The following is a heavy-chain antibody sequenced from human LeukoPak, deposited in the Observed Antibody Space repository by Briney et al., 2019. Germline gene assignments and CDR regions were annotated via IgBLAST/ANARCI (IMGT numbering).Heavy chain of an antibody. V-gene: IGHV1-2*04. CDR2: INPNNGGT. Sequence: AASVKVSCKASGYSFTGYYMHWVRQAPGQGLEWMGWINPNNGGTNYAQKFQGWVTMTRDTSTSTAYMELSSLKSDDTAVYYCARDDMDYWGQGTLVTVSS. D-gene: IGHD2-15*01. J-gene: IGHJ4*02. CDR3: ARDDMDY. CDR1: GYSFTGYY.